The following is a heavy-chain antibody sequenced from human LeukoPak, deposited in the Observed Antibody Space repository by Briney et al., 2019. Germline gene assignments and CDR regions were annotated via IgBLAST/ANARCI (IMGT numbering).Heavy chain of an antibody. CDR3: AREWDCGGDCYSFDY. Sequence: PSQTLSLTCTVSGGSISSGDYYWGWIRQPPGKGLEWIGYIYYSGSTYYNPSLKSRVTISVDKSKNQFSLKLSSVTAADTAVYYCAREWDCGGDCYSFDYWGQGTLVTVSS. CDR2: IYYSGST. J-gene: IGHJ4*02. D-gene: IGHD2-21*01. V-gene: IGHV4-30-4*08. CDR1: GGSISSGDYY.